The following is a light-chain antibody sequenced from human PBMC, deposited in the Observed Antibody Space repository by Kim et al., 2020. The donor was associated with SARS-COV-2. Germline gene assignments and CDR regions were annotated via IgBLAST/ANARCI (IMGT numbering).Light chain of an antibody. CDR1: SLGSYY. J-gene: IGLJ2*01. V-gene: IGLV3-19*01. CDR3: NSRDSSGNHVV. CDR2: GKN. Sequence: LGQTGRITCKGDSLGSYYAIWYQQKPGQAPVLVIYGKNNRPSGIPDRFSGSSSGNTASLTITGAQAEDEADYYCNSRDSSGNHVVFGGVTQLTV.